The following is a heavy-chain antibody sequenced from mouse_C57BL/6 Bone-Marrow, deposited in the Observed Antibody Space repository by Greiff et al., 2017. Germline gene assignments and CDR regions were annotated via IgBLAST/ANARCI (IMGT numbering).Heavy chain of an antibody. D-gene: IGHD1-1*01. CDR1: GFTFSSYA. Sequence: VKLQESGGGLVKPGGSLKLSCAASGFTFSSYAMSWVRPPPEKRLEWVATFSDGGSYTYYTDNVKGRFTISRDNAKNNLYLQMSHLKSEDTAMYYCASPLLLRSSWFAYWGQGTLVTVSA. CDR3: ASPLLLRSSWFAY. J-gene: IGHJ3*01. CDR2: FSDGGSYT. V-gene: IGHV5-4*03.